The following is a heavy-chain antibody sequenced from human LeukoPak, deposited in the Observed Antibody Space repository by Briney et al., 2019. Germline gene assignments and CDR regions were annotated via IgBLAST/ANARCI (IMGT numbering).Heavy chain of an antibody. CDR1: GFTFSSYG. D-gene: IGHD1-26*01. Sequence: PGGSLRLSCAGSGFTFSSYGMSWVRQAPGKGLEWVSAISGSGGSTYYADSVKGRFTISRDNSKNTLYLQMNSLRAEDTAVYYCAKVRARWELTLFDYWGQGTLVTVSS. CDR3: AKVRARWELTLFDY. V-gene: IGHV3-23*01. CDR2: ISGSGGST. J-gene: IGHJ4*02.